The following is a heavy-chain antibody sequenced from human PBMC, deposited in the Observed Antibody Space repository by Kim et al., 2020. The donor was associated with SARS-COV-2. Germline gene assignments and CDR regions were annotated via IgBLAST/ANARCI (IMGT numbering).Heavy chain of an antibody. J-gene: IGHJ4*02. D-gene: IGHD6-13*01. Sequence: GVSLRLSCAASGFTSSIYAMSWVRQAPGKGLEWVSAVSGSGYDTYYIDSVKGRFTISRDNSKNTLYLQMNSLRAEDTAVYYCAKETSSWFDYGGQGTLVTVSS. CDR1: GFTSSIYA. V-gene: IGHV3-23*01. CDR2: VSGSGYDT. CDR3: AKETSSWFDY.